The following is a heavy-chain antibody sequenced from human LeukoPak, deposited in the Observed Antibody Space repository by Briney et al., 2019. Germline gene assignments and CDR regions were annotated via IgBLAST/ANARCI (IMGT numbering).Heavy chain of an antibody. V-gene: IGHV4-34*01. Sequence: SETLSLTCAVYGGSFSGYYWSWIRQPPGKGLEWIGEINHSGRTNYNPSLKSPVTISVDTSKNQFSLKLSSVTAADTAVYYCARGRIATAGIPHWGPGTLVTASS. D-gene: IGHD6-13*01. CDR2: INHSGRT. CDR1: GGSFSGYY. CDR3: ARGRIATAGIPH. J-gene: IGHJ1*01.